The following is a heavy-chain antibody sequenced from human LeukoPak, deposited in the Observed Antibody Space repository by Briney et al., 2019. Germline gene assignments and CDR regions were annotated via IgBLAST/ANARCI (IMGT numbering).Heavy chain of an antibody. CDR2: INGDGTDA. J-gene: IGHJ5*02. Sequence: GGSLRLSCAASGFTFSSYWIHWVRQAPGKGPVWVSRINGDGTDANCADSVRGRFTISRDNTKNTVYLQMNSLRAEDTAVYYCAPNWFDPWGQGTLVTVSS. CDR1: GFTFSSYW. V-gene: IGHV3-74*01. CDR3: APNWFDP.